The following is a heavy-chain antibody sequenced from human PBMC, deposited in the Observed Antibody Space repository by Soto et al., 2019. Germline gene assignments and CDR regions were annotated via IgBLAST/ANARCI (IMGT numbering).Heavy chain of an antibody. CDR1: GFTFSSYA. V-gene: IGHV3-23*01. CDR2: ISGSGGST. J-gene: IGHJ6*02. CDR3: AKDSGPRYCSGDSCYQYYYYYYGMDV. Sequence: PGGSLRLSCAASGFTFSSYAMSWVRQAPGKGLEWVSAISGSGGSTYYADSVEGRFTISRDNSKNTLYLQMNSLRAEDTAVYYCAKDSGPRYCSGDSCYQYYYYYYGMDVWGQGTTVTVSS. D-gene: IGHD2-15*01.